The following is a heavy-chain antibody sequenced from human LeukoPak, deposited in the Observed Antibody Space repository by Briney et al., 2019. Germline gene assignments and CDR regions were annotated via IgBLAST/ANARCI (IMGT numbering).Heavy chain of an antibody. V-gene: IGHV1-18*01. D-gene: IGHD6-6*01. CDR2: ISAYNGNT. CDR3: ARVSYNWFDP. Sequence: ASVKVSCKASVYTFTSYAISWVRQAPGQGLECMGWISAYNGNTCYAQNFQGRVTMTADTSTSTAYMELRSLRSDDTAVYYCARVSYNWFDPWGQGTLLTVS. CDR1: VYTFTSYA. J-gene: IGHJ5*02.